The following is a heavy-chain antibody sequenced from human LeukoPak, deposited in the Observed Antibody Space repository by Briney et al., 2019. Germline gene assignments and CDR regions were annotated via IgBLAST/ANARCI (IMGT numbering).Heavy chain of an antibody. CDR3: ARVTYGSYFDY. D-gene: IGHD3-10*01. J-gene: IGHJ4*02. V-gene: IGHV4-61*02. Sequence: SQTLSLTCTVSGGSISSGSYYWSWIRQPAGKGLEWIGRIYTSGSTSYNPSLKSRVTMSVDTSKNQFSLKLSSVTAADTAVYYCARVTYGSYFDYWGQGTLVTVSS. CDR1: GGSISSGSYY. CDR2: IYTSGST.